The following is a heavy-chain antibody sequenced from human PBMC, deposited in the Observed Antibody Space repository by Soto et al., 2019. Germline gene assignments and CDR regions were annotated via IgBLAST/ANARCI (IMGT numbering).Heavy chain of an antibody. J-gene: IGHJ4*02. Sequence: GEYLKISCKGPGYSFAGYWNPWVRQKPGKGLEWMGRIDSGDSLTYYSPSFRGHVTISVTKSITTVFLQWSSLRASDTAMYYCARQIYDSDTGPNFQYYFDSWGQGTPVTVSS. V-gene: IGHV5-10-1*01. CDR2: IDSGDSLT. CDR1: GYSFAGYW. D-gene: IGHD3-22*01. CDR3: ARQIYDSDTGPNFQYYFDS.